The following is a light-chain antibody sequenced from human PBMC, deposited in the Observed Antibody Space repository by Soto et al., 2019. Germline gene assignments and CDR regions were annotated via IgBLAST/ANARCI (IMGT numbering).Light chain of an antibody. CDR1: QGIKDY. J-gene: IGKJ1*01. V-gene: IGKV3-15*01. Sequence: EIVMTQSPATLSVSPLGIATLSFMASQGIKDYLAWFQQKPGQAPRLLIYGASTRATAIPARFSGSGSGTEFTLSISSLQSEDFAVYYCQQYNTWPRTFGQGTKVDI. CDR2: GAS. CDR3: QQYNTWPRT.